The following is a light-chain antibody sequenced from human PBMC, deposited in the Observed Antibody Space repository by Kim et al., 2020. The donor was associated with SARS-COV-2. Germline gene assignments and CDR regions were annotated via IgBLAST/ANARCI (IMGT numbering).Light chain of an antibody. CDR2: SKD. Sequence: GQRVTISWSESSPNIGSNVVAWNQHLPGTAPNHFIYSKDYPPSGVPNRFSGSKSGTSASLAISWRQSEDEADDYCVAWDDGLDGSMFGGGTQLSV. CDR1: SPNIGSNV. J-gene: IGLJ3*02. CDR3: VAWDDGLDGSM. V-gene: IGLV1-44*01.